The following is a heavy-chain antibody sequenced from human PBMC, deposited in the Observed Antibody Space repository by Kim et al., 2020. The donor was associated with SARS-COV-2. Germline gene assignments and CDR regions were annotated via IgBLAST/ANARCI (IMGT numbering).Heavy chain of an antibody. J-gene: IGHJ6*03. CDR3: ARFIVVVPAATPDYYYYMDV. D-gene: IGHD2-2*01. CDR2: ISAYNGNT. V-gene: IGHV1-18*01. Sequence: ASVKVSCKASGYTFTSYGINWVRQAPGQGLEWMGWISAYNGNTNYAQKLQGRVTMTTDTSTSTAYMELRSLRSDDTVVYYCARFIVVVPAATPDYYYYMDVWGKGTTVTVSS. CDR1: GYTFTSYG.